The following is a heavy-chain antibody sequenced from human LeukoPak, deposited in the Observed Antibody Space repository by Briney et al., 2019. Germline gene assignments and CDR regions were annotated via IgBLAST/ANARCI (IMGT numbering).Heavy chain of an antibody. D-gene: IGHD5-18*01. CDR1: GFTFDDYG. CDR3: AKGGYSYGYLHGYFDY. Sequence: GGSLRLSCAASGFTFDDYGMSWVRQAPGKGLEWVSGINWSGGSTGYADSVKGRFTISRDNSKNTLYLQMNSLRAEDTAVYYCAKGGYSYGYLHGYFDYWGQGTLVTVSS. CDR2: INWSGGST. J-gene: IGHJ4*02. V-gene: IGHV3-20*04.